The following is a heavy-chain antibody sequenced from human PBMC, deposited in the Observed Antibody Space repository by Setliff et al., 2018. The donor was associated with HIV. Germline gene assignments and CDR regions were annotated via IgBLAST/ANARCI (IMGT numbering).Heavy chain of an antibody. CDR1: GDSTSNSY. Sequence: SETLSLTCSVSGDSTSNSYWRWIRQPAGKGLEWIGRLHASGNTNYNPSLKSRVTMSIDTSKNQLSLRLTSVTAADTAVYYCARDVLKSNYLGYYYYLDVWGKGTTVTVSS. CDR3: ARDVLKSNYLGYYYYLDV. CDR2: LHASGNT. D-gene: IGHD3-9*01. J-gene: IGHJ6*03. V-gene: IGHV4-4*07.